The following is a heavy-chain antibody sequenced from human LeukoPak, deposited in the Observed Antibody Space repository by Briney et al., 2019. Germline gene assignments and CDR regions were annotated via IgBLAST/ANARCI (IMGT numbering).Heavy chain of an antibody. V-gene: IGHV1-46*01. CDR3: AKIDQYYYDSSGSVAFDI. Sequence: ASVQVSCKASGYTFTSYYMHWVRQAPGQGLDWMGIINPSGGSTSYAQKFQGRVTMTRDMSTSTDYMELSSLRSEDTAVYYCAKIDQYYYDSSGSVAFDIWGQGTMVTVSS. D-gene: IGHD3-22*01. CDR1: GYTFTSYY. J-gene: IGHJ3*02. CDR2: INPSGGST.